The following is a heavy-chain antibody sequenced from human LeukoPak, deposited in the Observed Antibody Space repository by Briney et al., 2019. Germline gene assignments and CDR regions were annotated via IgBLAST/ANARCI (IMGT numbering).Heavy chain of an antibody. J-gene: IGHJ5*02. V-gene: IGHV6-1*01. Sequence: YAVSVRGRITVNPDTSKNQFSLHLSSVTPEDTAVYYCARHDWFDPWGRGTLVTVSS. CDR3: ARHDWFDP.